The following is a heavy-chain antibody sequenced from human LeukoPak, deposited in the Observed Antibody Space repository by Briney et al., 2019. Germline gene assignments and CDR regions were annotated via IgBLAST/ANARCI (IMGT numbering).Heavy chain of an antibody. V-gene: IGHV3-11*04. CDR3: ARDLRYCSSTSCY. CDR1: GFTFSAYY. Sequence: GGSLRLSCAASGFTFSAYYMSWVRQAPGKGLEWVSYISSSGSTIYYADSVKGRFTISRDNSKNTLYLQMNSLRAEDTAVYYCARDLRYCSSTSCYWGQGTLVTVSS. D-gene: IGHD2-2*01. CDR2: ISSSGSTI. J-gene: IGHJ4*02.